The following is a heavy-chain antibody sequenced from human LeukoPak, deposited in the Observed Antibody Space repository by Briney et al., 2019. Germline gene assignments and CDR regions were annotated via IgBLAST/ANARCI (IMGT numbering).Heavy chain of an antibody. CDR1: GYTFTNYA. CDR2: XXAGNGNT. CDR3: TRQYYYGSGSYWYFDY. D-gene: IGHD3-10*01. V-gene: IGHV1-3*01. Sequence: ASVKVSCKASGYTFTNYAMHWVRQAPGQRLXXXXXXXAGNGNTKNSQKFQGRLTITRDTSASTAYMELSSLRSEDTAVYYCTRQYYYGSGSYWYFDYWGQGTLVTVSS. J-gene: IGHJ4*02.